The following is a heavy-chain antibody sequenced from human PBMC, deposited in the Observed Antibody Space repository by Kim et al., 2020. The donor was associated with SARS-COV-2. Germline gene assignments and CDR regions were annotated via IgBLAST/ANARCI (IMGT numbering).Heavy chain of an antibody. CDR1: GFTFSSYG. V-gene: IGHV3-30*03. J-gene: IGHJ4*02. D-gene: IGHD3-16*01. CDR2: ISYDGSHK. CDR3: AIYVY. Sequence: GGSLRLSCAASGFTFSSYGIHWVRQAPGKWLEWVALISYDGSHKYYADSVKGRFTISRDNTQNTLYLQMNSLRAEDTAVYYCAIYVYWGQGTLVTVSS.